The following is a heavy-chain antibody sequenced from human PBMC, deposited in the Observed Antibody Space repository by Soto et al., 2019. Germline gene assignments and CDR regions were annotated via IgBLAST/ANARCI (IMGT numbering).Heavy chain of an antibody. CDR3: ARLRFLEWLSPRNYGMDV. CDR2: ISAYNGNT. CDR1: GYTFTGYG. Sequence: ASVKVSCKASGYTFTGYGISWVRQAPGQGLEWMGWISAYNGNTNYAQKLQGRVTMTTDTSTSTAYMELRSLRSDDTAVYYCARLRFLEWLSPRNYGMDVWGQGTTVTVSS. J-gene: IGHJ6*02. D-gene: IGHD3-3*01. V-gene: IGHV1-18*04.